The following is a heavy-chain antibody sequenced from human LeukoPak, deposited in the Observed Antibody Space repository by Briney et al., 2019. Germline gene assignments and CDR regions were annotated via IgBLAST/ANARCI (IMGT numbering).Heavy chain of an antibody. CDR3: ARHRAHTYSFDSGGHYLYYFDY. Sequence: SETLSPTCTVSGGSISSYDWSWIRQPPGKGLEWIGYISYSGSTNYNPSLKSRVTISVDTSKNQFSLKLTSVTAADTALYYCARHRAHTYSFDSGGHYLYYFDYWGQGTLATVSS. CDR2: ISYSGST. CDR1: GGSISSYD. D-gene: IGHD3-22*01. V-gene: IGHV4-59*08. J-gene: IGHJ4*02.